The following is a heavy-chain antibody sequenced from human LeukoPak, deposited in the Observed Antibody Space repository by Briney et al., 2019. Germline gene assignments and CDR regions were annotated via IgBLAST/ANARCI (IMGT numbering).Heavy chain of an antibody. CDR1: GYTFTGYY. CDR3: ARTYYDFWSGYYRELYYYYMDV. CDR2: SNPNRGGT. Sequence: ASVKVSCKASGYTFTGYYMHWVRQAPGQGGEGMGWSNPNRGGTNYAHKFQGRVTMTRDTSISTDYMSLSRLRAGDTDVYYCARTYYDFWSGYYRELYYYYMDVWGKGPTVTVSS. V-gene: IGHV1-2*02. D-gene: IGHD3-3*01. J-gene: IGHJ6*03.